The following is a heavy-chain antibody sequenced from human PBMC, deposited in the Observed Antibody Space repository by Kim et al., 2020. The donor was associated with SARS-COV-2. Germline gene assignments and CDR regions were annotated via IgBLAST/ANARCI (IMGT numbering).Heavy chain of an antibody. CDR3: AKDTPMDV. Sequence: GGSLRLSCAASGFTFDDYTMHWVRQAPGKGLEWVSLISWDGGRPYYADSVKGRFTISSDNSKNSLYLQMNSLRTEDTALYYCAKDTPMDVWGQGTTVTVSS. V-gene: IGHV3-43*01. CDR2: ISWDGGRP. CDR1: GFTFDDYT. J-gene: IGHJ6*02.